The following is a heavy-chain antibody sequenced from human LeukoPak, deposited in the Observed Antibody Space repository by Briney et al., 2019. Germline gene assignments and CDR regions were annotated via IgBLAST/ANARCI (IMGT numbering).Heavy chain of an antibody. D-gene: IGHD3-10*01. J-gene: IGHJ4*02. V-gene: IGHV1-18*01. CDR1: RYTFSRYG. CDR2: ISTYNGNT. Sequence: ASVKVSCKASRYTFSRYGISWVRQAPGQGLDGMGWISTYNGNTNYRQKLQGRVTMTTDTSTSTAYMDLRSLRSDDTAIYYCARDSPDGSGTYYNDSPDYWGQGTLVTVSS. CDR3: ARDSPDGSGTYYNDSPDY.